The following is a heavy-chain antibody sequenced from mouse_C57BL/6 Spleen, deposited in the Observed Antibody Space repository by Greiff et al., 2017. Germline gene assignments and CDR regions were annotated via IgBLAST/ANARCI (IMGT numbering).Heavy chain of an antibody. Sequence: LVESGPELVKPGASVKISCKASGYSFTDYNMNWVKQSNGKSLEWIGVINPNYGTTSYNQKFKGKATLTVDQSSSTAYMQLNSLTSEDSAVYYCARGNYGNYDWYFDVWGTGTTVTVSS. D-gene: IGHD2-1*01. J-gene: IGHJ1*03. CDR3: ARGNYGNYDWYFDV. CDR1: GYSFTDYN. V-gene: IGHV1-39*01. CDR2: INPNYGTT.